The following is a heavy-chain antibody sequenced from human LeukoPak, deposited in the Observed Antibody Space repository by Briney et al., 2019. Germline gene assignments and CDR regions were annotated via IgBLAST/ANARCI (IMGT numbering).Heavy chain of an antibody. CDR2: IYNSGST. D-gene: IGHD3-9*01. V-gene: IGHV4-59*12. J-gene: IGHJ5*02. Sequence: SETLSLTCTVSGGSISNYYWSWIRQPPGKGLEWIAYIYNSGSTNYNPSLKSRVTISVDTSKNQFSLKLSSVTAADTAVYYCARDPTIFLGSGWFDPWGQGTLVTVSS. CDR3: ARDPTIFLGSGWFDP. CDR1: GGSISNYY.